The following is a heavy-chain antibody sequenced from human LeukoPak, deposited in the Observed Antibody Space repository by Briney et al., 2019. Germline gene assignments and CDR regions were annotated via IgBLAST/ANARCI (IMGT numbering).Heavy chain of an antibody. D-gene: IGHD3-22*01. Sequence: PRGSLRLSCAVSGFTFTSYWMSWVRQTPGEGLEWVANIKRAGRERHYVDSVEGRFTISRENAKDSLYLQMSNLRVEDTAVYYCARDTSPKFSDSKSYYDAFDVWGEGRMVTVSS. CDR2: IKRAGRER. CDR3: ARDTSPKFSDSKSYYDAFDV. J-gene: IGHJ3*01. V-gene: IGHV3-7*01. CDR1: GFTFTSYW.